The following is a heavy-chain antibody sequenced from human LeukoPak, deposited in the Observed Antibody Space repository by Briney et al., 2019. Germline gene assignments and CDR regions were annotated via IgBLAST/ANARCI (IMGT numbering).Heavy chain of an antibody. J-gene: IGHJ3*02. CDR2: ISGSGGRT. CDR3: ARDVAFDI. CDR1: GFIFSSYG. V-gene: IGHV3-23*01. Sequence: GGTLRLSCAASGFIFSSYGMNWVRQAPGKGLEWVSVISGSGGRTYYADSVKGRFTISRDNAKNSLYLQMNSLRAEDTAVYYCARDVAFDIWGQGTMVTVSS.